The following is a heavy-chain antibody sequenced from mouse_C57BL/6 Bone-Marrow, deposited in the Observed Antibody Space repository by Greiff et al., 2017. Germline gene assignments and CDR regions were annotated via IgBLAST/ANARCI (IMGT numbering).Heavy chain of an antibody. CDR2: ISDGGSYT. CDR3: SRDDHAMDY. V-gene: IGHV5-4*01. Sequence: EVKVVESGGGLVKPGGSLKLSCAASGFTFSSYAMSWVRQTPEKRLEWVATISDGGSYTYYPDNVKGRFTISRDNAKNNLYLPMSHLKSEDAALYYFSRDDHAMDYWGQGTSVTVSS. CDR1: GFTFSSYA. J-gene: IGHJ4*01.